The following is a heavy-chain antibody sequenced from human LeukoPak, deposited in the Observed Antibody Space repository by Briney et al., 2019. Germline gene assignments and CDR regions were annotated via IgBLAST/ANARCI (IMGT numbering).Heavy chain of an antibody. CDR1: GYTFTGYY. Sequence: ASVKVSCKASGYTFTGYYIHWVRQAPGQGLEWMGWISAYNGNTNYAQKLQGRVTMTTDTSTSTAYMELRSLRSDDTAVYYCAGDPLRPALLDAFDIWGQGTMVTVSS. J-gene: IGHJ3*02. CDR2: ISAYNGNT. CDR3: AGDPLRPALLDAFDI. D-gene: IGHD3-10*01. V-gene: IGHV1-18*04.